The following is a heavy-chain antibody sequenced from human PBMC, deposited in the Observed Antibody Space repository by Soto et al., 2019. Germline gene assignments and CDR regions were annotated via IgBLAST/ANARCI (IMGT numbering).Heavy chain of an antibody. V-gene: IGHV3-30*18. J-gene: IGHJ4*02. CDR1: GFTFSSYG. CDR3: AKDRAYSSGWYLFDY. D-gene: IGHD6-19*01. Sequence: GGSLRLSCAASGFTFSSYGMYWVRQAPGKGLEWVAAISYDGSNKYYADSVKGRFTISRDNSKNTLYLQMNSLRAEDTAVYYCAKDRAYSSGWYLFDYWGQGTLVTVSS. CDR2: ISYDGSNK.